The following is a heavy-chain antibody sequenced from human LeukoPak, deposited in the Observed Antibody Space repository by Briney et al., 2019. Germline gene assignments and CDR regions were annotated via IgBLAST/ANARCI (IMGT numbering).Heavy chain of an antibody. Sequence: PGRSLRLSCAASGFTFDDYAMHWVRQAPGKGLEWVSGISWNSGSIGYADSVKVRFTISRDNAKNSLYLQMNSLRAEDVALYYCAKARGAVLLWFGETGSALDVWGKGTTVTVSS. D-gene: IGHD3-10*01. V-gene: IGHV3-9*03. CDR2: ISWNSGSI. J-gene: IGHJ6*04. CDR1: GFTFDDYA. CDR3: AKARGAVLLWFGETGSALDV.